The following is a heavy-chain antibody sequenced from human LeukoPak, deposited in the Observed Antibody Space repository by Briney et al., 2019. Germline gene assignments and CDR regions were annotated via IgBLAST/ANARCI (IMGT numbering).Heavy chain of an antibody. CDR2: ISSGGTYE. CDR3: ARAPRHADDYYYFMDV. CDR1: GFTFSNYA. J-gene: IGHJ6*03. V-gene: IGHV3-30*01. Sequence: GKSLRLSCAASGFTFSNYAMHWVRQAPGKGLEWVSLISSGGTYEYYADSVKGRFTISRDNSKNTLYLQLNSLRAEDTAVYYCARAPRHADDYYYFMDVWGEGTTVTVSS.